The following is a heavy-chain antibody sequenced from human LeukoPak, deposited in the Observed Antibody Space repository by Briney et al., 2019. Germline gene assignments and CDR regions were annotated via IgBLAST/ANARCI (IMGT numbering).Heavy chain of an antibody. J-gene: IGHJ5*02. CDR1: GVSITSYY. CDR2: IYTSGST. CDR3: AKTGRPNNSGWYRWFDP. V-gene: IGHV4-4*09. Sequence: SETLSLTCTVSGVSITSYYWSWIRQPPGKGLEWIGYIYTSGSTNYNPSLKSRVTISVDTSKNQFSLKLSSVTAADTAVYYCAKTGRPNNSGWYRWFDPWGQGTLVTVSS. D-gene: IGHD6-19*01.